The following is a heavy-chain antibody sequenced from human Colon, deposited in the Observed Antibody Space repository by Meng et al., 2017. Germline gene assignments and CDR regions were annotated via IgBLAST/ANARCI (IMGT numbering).Heavy chain of an antibody. D-gene: IGHD6-19*01. Sequence: SETRSPTGSMATGSISTSTYYCGRTREPPGKGLEGIGSIRYSGSTYYSPSLKSRVTISVDTSKTQFSLKLSSVTAADTAVYYCATRAVAGQPGSYGMDVWGQGTTVTVSS. CDR2: IRYSGST. CDR3: ATRAVAGQPGSYGMDV. J-gene: IGHJ6*02. V-gene: IGHV4-39*07. CDR1: TGSISTSTYY.